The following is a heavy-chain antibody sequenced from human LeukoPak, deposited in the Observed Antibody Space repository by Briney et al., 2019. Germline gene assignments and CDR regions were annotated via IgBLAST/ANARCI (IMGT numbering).Heavy chain of an antibody. CDR1: GGSISGYY. CDR2: IYYSGST. D-gene: IGHD6-13*01. J-gene: IGHJ6*02. Sequence: SETLSLTCIVSGGSISGYYWSWIRQPPGKGLEWIGYIYYSGSTNYNPSLKSRVTISVDTSKNQFFLKLSSVTAADTAVCYCARSYSSWYLPPGGGVYYYGMDVWGQGTTVTVSS. V-gene: IGHV4-59*01. CDR3: ARSYSSWYLPPGGGVYYYGMDV.